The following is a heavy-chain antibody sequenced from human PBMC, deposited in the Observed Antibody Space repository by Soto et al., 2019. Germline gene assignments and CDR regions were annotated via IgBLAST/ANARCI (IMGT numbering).Heavy chain of an antibody. CDR2: ISYDGSNK. V-gene: IGHV3-30-3*01. D-gene: IGHD5-12*01. J-gene: IGHJ3*02. Sequence: GGSLRLSCAASGFTFSSYAMHWVRQAPGKGLEWVAVISYDGSNKYYADSVKGRFTISRDNSKNTLYLQMNSLRAEDTAVYYCARGRGYSGYDLENAFDIWGQGTMVTVSS. CDR1: GFTFSSYA. CDR3: ARGRGYSGYDLENAFDI.